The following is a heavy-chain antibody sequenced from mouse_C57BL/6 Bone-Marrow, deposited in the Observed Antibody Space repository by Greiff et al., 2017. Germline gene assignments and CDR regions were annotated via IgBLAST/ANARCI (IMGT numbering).Heavy chain of an antibody. J-gene: IGHJ2*01. D-gene: IGHD2-3*01. CDR3: ALLMGYYFYFDY. CDR1: GYTFTSYG. Sequence: VKVVESGAELARPGASVKLSCKASGYTFTSYGISWVKQRTGQGLEWIGEIYPRSGNTYYNEKFKGKATLTADKSSSTAYMELRSLTSEDSAVYFCALLMGYYFYFDYWGQGTTLTVSS. CDR2: IYPRSGNT. V-gene: IGHV1-81*01.